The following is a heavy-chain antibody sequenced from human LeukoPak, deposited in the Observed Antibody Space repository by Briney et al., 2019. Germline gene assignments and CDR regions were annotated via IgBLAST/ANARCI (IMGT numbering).Heavy chain of an antibody. Sequence: ASVKVSCKASGYTCTSNYMHWVRQSPGQGLEWMGIINPSGGSTSYAQKFQGRVTMTRDTSTSTVYMELSSLRSEDTAVYYCAIPAMGSLFDYCGQGTLVTASS. CDR2: INPSGGST. J-gene: IGHJ4*02. CDR1: GYTCTSNY. CDR3: AIPAMGSLFDY. D-gene: IGHD5-18*01. V-gene: IGHV1-46*01.